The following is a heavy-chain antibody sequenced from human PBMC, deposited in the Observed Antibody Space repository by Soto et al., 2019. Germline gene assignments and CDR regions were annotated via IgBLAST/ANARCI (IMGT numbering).Heavy chain of an antibody. D-gene: IGHD3-3*01. CDR2: ISWNSGSI. CDR1: GFTFEDYA. Sequence: EVQLVESGGGFIQPGRSLRLSCAASGFTFEDYAMHWVRQAPGKGLEWVSGISWNSGSIGYADSVKGRFTISRDNAKNSLYLQMNSLRPEDTAFYYCAKDMGVFGVVPRGDQYGMDVWGQGTTVTVFS. CDR3: AKDMGVFGVVPRGDQYGMDV. J-gene: IGHJ6*02. V-gene: IGHV3-9*01.